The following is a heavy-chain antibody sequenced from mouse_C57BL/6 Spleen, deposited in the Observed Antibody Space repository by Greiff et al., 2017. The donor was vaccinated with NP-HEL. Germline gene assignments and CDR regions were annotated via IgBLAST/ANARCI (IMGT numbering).Heavy chain of an antibody. D-gene: IGHD1-1*01. CDR1: GYSFTGYY. CDR3: ARSGYYGSSGGFAY. J-gene: IGHJ3*01. V-gene: IGHV1-42*01. Sequence: VQLKQSGPELVKPGASVKISCKASGYSFTGYYMNWVKQSPEKSLEWIGEINPSTGGTTYNQKFKAKATLTVDKSSSTAYMQLKSLTSEDSAVYYCARSGYYGSSGGFAYWGQGTLVTVSA. CDR2: INPSTGGT.